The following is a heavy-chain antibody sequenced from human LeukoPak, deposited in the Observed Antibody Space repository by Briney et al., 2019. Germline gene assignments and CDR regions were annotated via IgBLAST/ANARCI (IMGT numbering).Heavy chain of an antibody. J-gene: IGHJ4*02. Sequence: GSLRLSCAASGFTFSSYSMNWVRQAPGKGLEWVSYISSSSSTIYYADSVKGRFTISRDNAENSLFLQMNSLRAEDTAVYYCARGDCNGGSCYLSLTTIDYWGQGTLVTVSS. CDR1: GFTFSSYS. CDR3: ARGDCNGGSCYLSLTTIDY. D-gene: IGHD2-15*01. V-gene: IGHV3-48*01. CDR2: ISSSSSTI.